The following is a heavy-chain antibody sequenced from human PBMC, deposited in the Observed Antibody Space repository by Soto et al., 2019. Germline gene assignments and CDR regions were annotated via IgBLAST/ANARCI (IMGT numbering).Heavy chain of an antibody. V-gene: IGHV1-69*01. CDR1: GGTFNNYA. D-gene: IGHD6-19*01. Sequence: QVQLVQSGAEVRKPGSSVKVSCKASGGTFNNYAISWVRQAPGQGLEWVGGIIPILHTPKYAQRVQDRVTITADLSSRTVYMELSSLRSYDTAVYYCAKEAEAGTWPGCEEGSFDTWGLETMVTVSS. CDR2: IIPILHTP. CDR3: AKEAEAGTWPGCEEGSFDT. J-gene: IGHJ3*02.